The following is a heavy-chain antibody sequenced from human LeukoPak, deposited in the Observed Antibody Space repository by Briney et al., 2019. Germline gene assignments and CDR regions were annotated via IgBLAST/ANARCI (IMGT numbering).Heavy chain of an antibody. J-gene: IGHJ4*02. CDR3: AKALYGGNVD. CDR1: GFTFSSYE. Sequence: GGSLRLSCAASGFTFSSYEMNWVRQAPGKGLEWVSGISDSGGSTHYADSVKGRFTISRDNSKNTLYLQMNSLRAEDTAIYYCAKALYGGNVDWGQGTLVTVSS. CDR2: ISDSGGST. D-gene: IGHD4-23*01. V-gene: IGHV3-23*01.